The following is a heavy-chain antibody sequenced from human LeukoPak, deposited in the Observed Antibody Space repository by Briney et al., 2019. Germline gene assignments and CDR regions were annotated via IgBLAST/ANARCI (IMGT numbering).Heavy chain of an antibody. CDR2: IYYSGST. D-gene: IGHD2-21*01. CDR1: GGSISSSSYY. J-gene: IGHJ4*02. V-gene: IGHV4-39*07. Sequence: SETLSLTCTVSGGSISSSSYYWGWIRQPPGKGLEWIGSIYYSGSTYYNPSLKSRVTISVDTSKNQFSLKLSSVTAADTAVYYCARDRDCGGDCYADYWGQGTLVTVSS. CDR3: ARDRDCGGDCYADY.